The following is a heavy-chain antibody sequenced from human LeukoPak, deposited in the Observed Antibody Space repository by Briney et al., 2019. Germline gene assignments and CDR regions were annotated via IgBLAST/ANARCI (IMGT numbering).Heavy chain of an antibody. J-gene: IGHJ4*02. V-gene: IGHV3-30-3*01. Sequence: GGSLRLSCAASGFTFSSYAMHWVRQAPGKGLEWVAVISYDGSNKYYADSVKGRFTISRDNSKNTLYMQMNSLRAEDTAVYYCARPRDIVVVPAAMKRSPFDYWGQGTLDTVSS. CDR1: GFTFSSYA. CDR2: ISYDGSNK. CDR3: ARPRDIVVVPAAMKRSPFDY. D-gene: IGHD2-2*01.